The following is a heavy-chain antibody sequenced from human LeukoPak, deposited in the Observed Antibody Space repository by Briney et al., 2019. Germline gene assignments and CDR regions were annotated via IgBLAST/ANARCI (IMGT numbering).Heavy chain of an antibody. CDR2: IYSSGGT. J-gene: IGHJ5*02. V-gene: IGHV4-4*07. CDR1: GGSISSYY. CDR3: ARDRIAAAGKGFNWFDP. Sequence: SETLSLTCTVSGGSISSYYWSWIRQPAGKGLEWIGRIYSSGGTNYNPSLKSRVTISVDTSKNQFSLKLSSVTAADTAVYYCARDRIAAAGKGFNWFDPWGQGTLVTVSS. D-gene: IGHD6-13*01.